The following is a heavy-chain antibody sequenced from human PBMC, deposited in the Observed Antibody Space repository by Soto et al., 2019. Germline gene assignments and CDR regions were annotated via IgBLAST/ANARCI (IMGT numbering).Heavy chain of an antibody. CDR3: SKGGYYSYYAFDI. V-gene: IGHV3-74*01. CDR1: GFSFSEYW. Sequence: PGGSLRLSCAASGFSFSEYWTHWVRQAPGKGLVWVSRINRDGSSTSYADSVKGRFIISRDNAKNTLDLQMNSLRAEDTAVYYCSKGGYYSYYAFDIWGQGTMVTVSS. D-gene: IGHD3-22*01. J-gene: IGHJ3*02. CDR2: INRDGSST.